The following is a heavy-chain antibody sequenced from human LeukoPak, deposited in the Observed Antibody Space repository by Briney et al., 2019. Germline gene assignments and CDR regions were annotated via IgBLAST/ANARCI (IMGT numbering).Heavy chain of an antibody. V-gene: IGHV3-11*01. CDR1: GFTFSDYY. D-gene: IGHD3-3*01. CDR3: ACRTIFGVGGDY. J-gene: IGHJ4*02. Sequence: KSGGSLRLSCAASGFTFSDYYISWIRQAPGKGLEWVSYISSSGSTIYYADSVKGRFTISRDNAKNSLYLQMNILRAEDTAVYYCACRTIFGVGGDYWGQGTLVTVSS. CDR2: ISSSGSTI.